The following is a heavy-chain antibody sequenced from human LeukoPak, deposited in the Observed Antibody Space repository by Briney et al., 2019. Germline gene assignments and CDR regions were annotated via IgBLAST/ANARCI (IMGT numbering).Heavy chain of an antibody. CDR3: ARALLGACYFDY. Sequence: SETLSLTCTVSGGSISSGGYYWSWLRQHPGKGLQWIGYIYYSGSTYYNPSLKSRLTISVDTSKNQFSLKLSSVTAADTAVYYCARALLGACYFDYWGQGTLVTVSS. J-gene: IGHJ4*02. D-gene: IGHD1-26*01. V-gene: IGHV4-31*02. CDR1: GGSISSGGYY. CDR2: IYYSGST.